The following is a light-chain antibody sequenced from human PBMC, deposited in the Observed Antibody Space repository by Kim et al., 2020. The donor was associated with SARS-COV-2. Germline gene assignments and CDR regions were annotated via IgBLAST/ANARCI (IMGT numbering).Light chain of an antibody. CDR3: SSYASSSTWV. V-gene: IGLV2-18*02. CDR1: SSDGGSYNR. Sequence: GQSATISCTGTSSDGGSYNRVAWYQQPPGTAPKLMIYEVSNRPSGVPDRFSGSKSGNTASLTISGLQAEDEADYYCSSYASSSTWVFGVGTQLTVL. CDR2: EVS. J-gene: IGLJ3*02.